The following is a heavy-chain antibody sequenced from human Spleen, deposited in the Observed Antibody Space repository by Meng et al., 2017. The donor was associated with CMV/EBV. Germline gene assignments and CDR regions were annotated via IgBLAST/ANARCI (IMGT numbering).Heavy chain of an antibody. CDR1: GGSISSGDYY. D-gene: IGHD3-10*01. V-gene: IGHV4-30-4*08. CDR2: IHHSGTT. CDR3: AGSSGRYYPMNY. Sequence: VSGGSISSGDYYWNWIRQSPGKRLEWMGYIHHSGTTYYNPSLKSRLTLSVDTSENQFSLRLSSVTAADTAVYSCAGSSGRYYPMNYWGQGKLVTVSS. J-gene: IGHJ4*02.